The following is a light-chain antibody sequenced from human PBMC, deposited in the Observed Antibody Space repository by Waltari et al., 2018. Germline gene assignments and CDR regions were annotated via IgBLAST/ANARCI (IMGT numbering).Light chain of an antibody. J-gene: IGKJ1*01. CDR2: KAS. Sequence: DIQMTQSPSTLSASVGDRVTVTCRASQNVGRWVAWYQQKSGKPPNLLIYKASSLDSGVPSGFSGSGYGTEFTLTISSLQADDFATYYCQQYNSYSGTFGQGTKVEIK. V-gene: IGKV1-5*03. CDR3: QQYNSYSGT. CDR1: QNVGRW.